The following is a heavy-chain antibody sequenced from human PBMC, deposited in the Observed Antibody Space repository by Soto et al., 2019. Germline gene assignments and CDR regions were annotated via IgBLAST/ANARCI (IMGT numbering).Heavy chain of an antibody. Sequence: QVQLQQWGAGLLKPSETLSLTCAVYGGSFSGYHWSWIRQPPGKGLEWIGEINHSGSTNYNPSLKSRVTISVDTSKNQFSLKLSSVTAADTAVYYCARARTYYYGSGSPSYGAYYYYGMDVWGQGTTVTVSS. CDR3: ARARTYYYGSGSPSYGAYYYYGMDV. V-gene: IGHV4-34*01. D-gene: IGHD3-10*01. CDR1: GGSFSGYH. J-gene: IGHJ6*02. CDR2: INHSGST.